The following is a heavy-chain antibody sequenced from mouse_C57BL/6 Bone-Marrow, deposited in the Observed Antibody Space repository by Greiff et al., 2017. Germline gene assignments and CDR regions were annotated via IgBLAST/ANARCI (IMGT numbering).Heavy chain of an antibody. CDR2: INSDGGST. CDR1: EYEFPSHD. V-gene: IGHV5-2*01. J-gene: IGHJ3*01. D-gene: IGHD2-3*01. Sequence: EVMLVESGGGLVQPGESLKLSCESNEYEFPSHDMSWVRKTPEKRLALVAAINSDGGSTCYPEPLERRFIISRDYTKKTLYLQMSSLRSEDTALYYCARLGDGRPDWGQGTLVTVSA. CDR3: ARLGDGRPD.